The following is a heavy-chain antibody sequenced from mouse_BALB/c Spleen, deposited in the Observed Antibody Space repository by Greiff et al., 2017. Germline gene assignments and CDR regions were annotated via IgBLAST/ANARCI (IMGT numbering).Heavy chain of an antibody. D-gene: IGHD2-4*01. V-gene: IGHV1S132*01. J-gene: IGHJ4*01. CDR3: ARSLYDYDDYYAMED. CDR2: IFPGTGTT. CDR1: GYTFTSYW. Sequence: QVQLQQSGAELVKPGASVKLSCKTSGYTFTSYWIQWVKQRPGQGLGWIGEIFPGTGTTYYNEKFKGKATLTIDTSSSTAYMQLSSLTSEDSAVYFCARSLYDYDDYYAMEDWGQGTSVTVSS.